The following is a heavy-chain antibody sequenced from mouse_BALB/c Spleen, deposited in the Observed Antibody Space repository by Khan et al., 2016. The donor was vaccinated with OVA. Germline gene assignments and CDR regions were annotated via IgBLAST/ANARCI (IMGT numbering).Heavy chain of an antibody. Sequence: EVQLQESGPELVKPGASVKISCKASGYSFTGYFMHWVMQSPGKSLEWIGRINPHFGETFYNQKFVGKATLTVDESSSTAHMELRSLASEDSAVYSCARIYGSDFDYWGQGTTLTVSS. CDR2: INPHFGET. V-gene: IGHV1-20*02. CDR1: GYSFTGYF. D-gene: IGHD1-1*01. J-gene: IGHJ2*01. CDR3: ARIYGSDFDY.